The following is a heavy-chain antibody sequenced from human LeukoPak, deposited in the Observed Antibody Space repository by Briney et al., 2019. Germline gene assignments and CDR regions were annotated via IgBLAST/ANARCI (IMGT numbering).Heavy chain of an antibody. V-gene: IGHV4-34*01. CDR2: INHSGST. CDR1: GGSFSGYY. Sequence: SETLSLTCAVYGGSFSGYYWSWIRQSPGKGLEWIGEINHSGSTNYKPSLKSRVTISLDTSKNQFSLKLSSVTAADTAVYYCARGRGRVVVITTSRRSFWFDSWGQGTLVTVSS. J-gene: IGHJ5*01. CDR3: ARGRGRVVVITTSRRSFWFDS. D-gene: IGHD3-22*01.